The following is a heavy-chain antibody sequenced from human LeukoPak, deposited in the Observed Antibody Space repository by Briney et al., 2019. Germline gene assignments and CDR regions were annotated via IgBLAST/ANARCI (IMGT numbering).Heavy chain of an antibody. CDR3: AKVLWFGELWSGMDV. CDR1: GFTFSSYS. Sequence: GGSLRLSCAASGFTFSSYSMNWVRQAPGKGLEWVSSISSSSSYIYYADSVKGRFTISRDNAKNSLYLQMNSLRAEDTAVYYCAKVLWFGELWSGMDVWGQGTTVTVSS. D-gene: IGHD3-10*01. CDR2: ISSSSSYI. J-gene: IGHJ6*02. V-gene: IGHV3-21*01.